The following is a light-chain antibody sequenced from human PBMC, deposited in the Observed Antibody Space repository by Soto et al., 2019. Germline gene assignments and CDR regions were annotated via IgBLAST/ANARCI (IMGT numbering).Light chain of an antibody. CDR2: GSS. Sequence: EIVLTQSPGTLSLSPGERATLSCRASQSVSSSYLAWYQQKPGQAPRLLIYGSSSRATGMPDRFSGSGSGTDFTLTISRLEPEDVAVYYCQQYGSSPPRFTFGPGTKVDIK. J-gene: IGKJ3*01. CDR1: QSVSSSY. V-gene: IGKV3-20*01. CDR3: QQYGSSPPRFT.